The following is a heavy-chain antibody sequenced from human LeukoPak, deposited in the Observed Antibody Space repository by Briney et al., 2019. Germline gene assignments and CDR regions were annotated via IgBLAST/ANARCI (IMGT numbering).Heavy chain of an antibody. V-gene: IGHV3-66*01. D-gene: IGHD1-26*01. CDR1: GFTVSSNY. CDR2: FYAGGST. J-gene: IGHJ6*03. CDR3: ARESRGSYYDYYYYYMDV. Sequence: PGGSLRLSCAASGFTVSSNYMSWVRQAPGKGLEWVSVFYAGGSTDYADSVKGRFTISRDNSKNTLYLQMNSLRAEDTAVYYCARESRGSYYDYYYYYMDVWGKGTTVTVSS.